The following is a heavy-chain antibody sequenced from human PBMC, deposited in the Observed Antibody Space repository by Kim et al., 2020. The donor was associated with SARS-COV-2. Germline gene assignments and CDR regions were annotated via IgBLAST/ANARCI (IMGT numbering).Heavy chain of an antibody. J-gene: IGHJ4*02. CDR3: ARGPSVTTGPGVC. Sequence: YAQKFQGRVTMTRDTSTSTVYMELSSLRSEDTAVYYCARGPSVTTGPGVCWGQGTLVTVSS. V-gene: IGHV1-46*01. D-gene: IGHD4-17*01.